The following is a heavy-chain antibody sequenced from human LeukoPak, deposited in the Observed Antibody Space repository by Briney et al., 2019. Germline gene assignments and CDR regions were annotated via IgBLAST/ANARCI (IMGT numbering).Heavy chain of an antibody. CDR1: GGSIICSSYY. D-gene: IGHD1-14*01. Sequence: SETLSLTCTVSGGSIICSSYYWGWIRQPPGKGLEWIGSIYYSGSTYYNPSLKSRVTISVDTSKNQLSLKLSSVTAADTAVYYCARLYSGKQPPDYWGQGTLVTVSS. CDR3: ARLYSGKQPPDY. CDR2: IYYSGST. V-gene: IGHV4-39*01. J-gene: IGHJ4*02.